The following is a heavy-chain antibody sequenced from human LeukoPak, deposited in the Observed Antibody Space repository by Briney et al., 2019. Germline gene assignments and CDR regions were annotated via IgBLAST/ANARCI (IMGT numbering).Heavy chain of an antibody. Sequence: SETLSLTCNVSGYSISSGFYWGWIRQPPGRGLEWIGSIYHSGSIYSNPSLRSRVTMSLGASKNQVSLELTSVTAADTAVYFCARHKEEIAAAGAVDFWGQGTLVTVSS. V-gene: IGHV4-38-2*02. D-gene: IGHD6-13*01. CDR2: IYHSGSI. CDR1: GYSISSGFY. CDR3: ARHKEEIAAAGAVDF. J-gene: IGHJ4*02.